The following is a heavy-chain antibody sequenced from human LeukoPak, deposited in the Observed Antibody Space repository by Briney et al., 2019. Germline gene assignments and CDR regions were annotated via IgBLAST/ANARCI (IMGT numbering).Heavy chain of an antibody. CDR1: GGTFSSYA. CDR2: IIPIFGTA. J-gene: IGHJ3*02. CDR3: ARENGPDAFDI. V-gene: IGHV1-69*13. Sequence: GASMKVSCKASGGTFSSYAISWVRQAPGQGLEWMGGIIPIFGTANYAQKFQGRVTITPDESTSTAYMELSSLRSEDTAVYYCARENGPDAFDIWGQGTMVTVSS.